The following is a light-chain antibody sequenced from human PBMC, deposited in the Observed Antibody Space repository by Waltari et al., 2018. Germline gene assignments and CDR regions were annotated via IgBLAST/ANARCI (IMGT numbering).Light chain of an antibody. J-gene: IGKJ5*01. Sequence: DIVMTQSPSSLSASVGDRVTITCQASQDISNYLNWYQQKPGKAPKLLIYDASNLETGVPSRFSGSGSGTDFTFTISSLQPEDIATYYCQQYDNLFITFGQGTRLEIK. V-gene: IGKV1-33*01. CDR3: QQYDNLFIT. CDR1: QDISNY. CDR2: DAS.